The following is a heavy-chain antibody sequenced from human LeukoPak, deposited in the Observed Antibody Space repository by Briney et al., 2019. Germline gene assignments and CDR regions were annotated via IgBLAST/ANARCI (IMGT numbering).Heavy chain of an antibody. D-gene: IGHD2-15*01. CDR3: ARHRSAHYYYYGMDV. J-gene: IGHJ6*02. CDR1: GGTFSSYA. CDR2: IIPIFGTA. Sequence: SVKVSCKASGGTFSSYAISWVRQAPGQGLEWMGGIIPIFGTANYAQKFQGRVTITTDESTSTAYMELSSLRSEDTAVYYCARHRSAHYYYYGMDVWGQGTTVTVSS. V-gene: IGHV1-69*05.